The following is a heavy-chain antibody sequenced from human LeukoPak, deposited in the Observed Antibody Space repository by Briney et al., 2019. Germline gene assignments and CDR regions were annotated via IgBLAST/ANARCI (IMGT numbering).Heavy chain of an antibody. D-gene: IGHD5-24*01. CDR2: IYPGDSDT. CDR1: GYSFTSYW. Sequence: MSGESLKISCKGSGYSFTSYWIGWVRQMPGKGLEWMGIIYPGDSDTRYSPSFQGQVTISADKSISTAYLQWSSLKASDTAMYYCARLESEMATIRVYYFDYWDQGTLVTVSS. V-gene: IGHV5-51*01. CDR3: ARLESEMATIRVYYFDY. J-gene: IGHJ4*02.